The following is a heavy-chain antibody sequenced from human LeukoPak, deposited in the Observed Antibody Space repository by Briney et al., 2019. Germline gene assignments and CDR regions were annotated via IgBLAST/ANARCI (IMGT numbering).Heavy chain of an antibody. J-gene: IGHJ4*02. CDR1: GYTFTDFG. CDR2: ISAYNGNT. CDR3: TRDLGHFSDSSVFFDY. Sequence: ASVKVSCKASGYTFTDFGISWVRQAPGQGLEWMAWISAYNGNTKSAQRFQGRVTLTTDISMNIAYMELRSLRSDDTAVFYRTRDLGHFSDSSVFFDYWGQGTLVTVSS. V-gene: IGHV1-18*01. D-gene: IGHD3-22*01.